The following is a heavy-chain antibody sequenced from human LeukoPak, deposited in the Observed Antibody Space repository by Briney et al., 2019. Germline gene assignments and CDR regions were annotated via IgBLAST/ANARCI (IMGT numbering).Heavy chain of an antibody. D-gene: IGHD1-14*01. CDR1: GGSISSSTYY. Sequence: PSETLSLTCTVSGGSISSSTYYWGWIRQPPGKGLEWIGSMYYSGNIYYNPSLKSRVTISVDTSKNQLSLKLSSVTAADTAVYYCARGHVRFIRRRNNVFDIWGQGTMVTVSS. J-gene: IGHJ3*02. CDR2: MYYSGNI. V-gene: IGHV4-39*07. CDR3: ARGHVRFIRRRNNVFDI.